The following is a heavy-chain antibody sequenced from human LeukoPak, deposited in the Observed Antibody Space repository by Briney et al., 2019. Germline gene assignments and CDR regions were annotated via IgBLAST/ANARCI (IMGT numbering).Heavy chain of an antibody. CDR1: GDSIISDSYY. CDR3: ASGKDELPAAVVDS. V-gene: IGHV4-39*01. D-gene: IGHD2-2*01. Sequence: SETLSLTCTVSGDSIISDSYYWARLRKPPGKGLEWIGSIYYSGNTYYKPSLKSRVTISLDVTQFSLKLTSMTAADTAVYYCASGKDELPAAVVDSWGQGILVTVSS. J-gene: IGHJ4*02. CDR2: IYYSGNT.